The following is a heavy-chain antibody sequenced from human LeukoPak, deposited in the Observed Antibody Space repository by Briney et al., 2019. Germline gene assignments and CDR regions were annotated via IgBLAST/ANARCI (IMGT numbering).Heavy chain of an antibody. Sequence: GGSRRLSCAASGFTFSNYWMHWVRQTPGKGLVWVSRIVSDGSSTSYADSVKGRFTISRDNAKNTLYLQMNSLRAEDTAVYYCARDGSLPDYWGQGTLVTVSS. V-gene: IGHV3-74*01. J-gene: IGHJ4*02. CDR1: GFTFSNYW. CDR3: ARDGSLPDY. CDR2: IVSDGSST.